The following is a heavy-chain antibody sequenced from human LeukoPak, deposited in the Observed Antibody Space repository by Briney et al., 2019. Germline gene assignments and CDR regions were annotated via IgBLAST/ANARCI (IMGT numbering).Heavy chain of an antibody. V-gene: IGHV1-24*01. J-gene: IGHJ3*02. Sequence: ASVKVSCKGSGYTLTELSMHWVRQAPGKGLEWMGGFDPEDGETIYAQKFQGRVTMTEDTSTDTAYMELSSLRSEDTAVYYCARGGDCSGGSCQSLDAFDIWGQGTMVTVSS. CDR2: FDPEDGET. CDR3: ARGGDCSGGSCQSLDAFDI. D-gene: IGHD2-15*01. CDR1: GYTLTELS.